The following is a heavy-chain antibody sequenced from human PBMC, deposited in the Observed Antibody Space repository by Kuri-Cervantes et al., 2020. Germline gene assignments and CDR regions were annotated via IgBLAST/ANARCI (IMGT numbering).Heavy chain of an antibody. V-gene: IGHV4-61*01. CDR1: GGSVSSGSYY. CDR3: ASSFYGDYVGRENWFDP. Sequence: SETLSLTCTVSGGSVSSGSYYWSWIRQPPGKGLEWIGYIYYSGSTNYNPSLKSRVTISVDTSKNQFSLKLSSVTAADTAVYYCASSFYGDYVGRENWFDPWGQGTLVTVSS. J-gene: IGHJ5*02. CDR2: IYYSGST. D-gene: IGHD4-17*01.